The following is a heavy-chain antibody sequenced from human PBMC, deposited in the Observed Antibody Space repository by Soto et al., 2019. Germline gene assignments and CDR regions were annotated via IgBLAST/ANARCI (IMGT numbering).Heavy chain of an antibody. D-gene: IGHD2-2*01. Sequence: EVQLVESGGGLVKPGGSLRLSCAASGFTFSSYSMNWVRQAPGKGLEWVSSISSSSSYIYYADSVKGRFTISRDNAKNSLYLQMNSPRAEDTAVYYCARRRCSSTSCNHFDYWGQGTLVTVSS. V-gene: IGHV3-21*01. J-gene: IGHJ4*02. CDR3: ARRRCSSTSCNHFDY. CDR2: ISSSSSYI. CDR1: GFTFSSYS.